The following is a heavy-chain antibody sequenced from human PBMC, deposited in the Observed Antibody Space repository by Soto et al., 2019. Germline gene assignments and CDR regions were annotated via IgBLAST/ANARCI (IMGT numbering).Heavy chain of an antibody. CDR3: ARSQGGSTSLDIYYYYYYGMDV. V-gene: IGHV1-69*13. CDR2: IIPSFGTA. J-gene: IGHJ6*02. Sequence: GASVKVSCKASGYTFTSYAMHWVRQAPGQRLEWMGWIIPSFGTANYARKFQGRVTITADESTSTGYMELSSLRSEDTAVYYCARSQGGSTSLDIYYYYYYGMDVWGQGTTVTVSS. D-gene: IGHD2-2*01. CDR1: GYTFTSYA.